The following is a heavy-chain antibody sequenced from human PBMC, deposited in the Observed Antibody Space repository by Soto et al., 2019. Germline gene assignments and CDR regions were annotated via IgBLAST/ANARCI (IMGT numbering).Heavy chain of an antibody. D-gene: IGHD2-2*01. V-gene: IGHV3-30*18. J-gene: IGHJ6*02. CDR3: AKEAALKDIVVVPAAQSSLYYYYGMDV. CDR1: GFTFSSYG. Sequence: GGSLRLSCAASGFTFSSYGMHWVRQAPGKGLEWVAVISYDGSNKYYADSVKGRFTISRDNSKNTLYLQMNSLRAEDTAVYYCAKEAALKDIVVVPAAQSSLYYYYGMDVWGQGTTVTVSS. CDR2: ISYDGSNK.